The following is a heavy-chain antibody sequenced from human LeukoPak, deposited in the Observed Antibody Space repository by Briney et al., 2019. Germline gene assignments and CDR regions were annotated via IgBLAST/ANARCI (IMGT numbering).Heavy chain of an antibody. V-gene: IGHV4-34*01. D-gene: IGHD6-19*01. CDR2: INHSGST. CDR1: GGSFSTYY. J-gene: IGHJ6*02. Sequence: PSETLSLTCAVYGGSFSTYYWSWIRQPPGKGLEWIGEINHSGSTNYNPSLKSRVTISVDTSKNQFSLKLSSVTAADTAVYYCARYYPIAVAGLYHYYGMDVWGQGTTVTVSS. CDR3: ARYYPIAVAGLYHYYGMDV.